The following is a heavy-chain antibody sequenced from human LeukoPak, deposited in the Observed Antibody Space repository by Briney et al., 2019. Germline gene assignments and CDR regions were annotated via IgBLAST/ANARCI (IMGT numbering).Heavy chain of an antibody. D-gene: IGHD3-3*01. CDR2: IYYSGNT. Sequence: PSETLSLTCTVSGGSISSYYWSWIRQPPGKGLEWIGSIYYSGNTYYNPSLKSRVTISVVTSKNQFSLRLSSVTAADTAVYYCARHEYDFWSAFDYWGQGTLVTVSS. CDR1: GGSISSYY. J-gene: IGHJ4*02. CDR3: ARHEYDFWSAFDY. V-gene: IGHV4-59*05.